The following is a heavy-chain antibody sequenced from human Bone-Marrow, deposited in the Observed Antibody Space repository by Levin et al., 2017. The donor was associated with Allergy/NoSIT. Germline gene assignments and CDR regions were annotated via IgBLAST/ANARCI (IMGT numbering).Heavy chain of an antibody. V-gene: IGHV3-30-3*01. CDR2: IPHDGSNK. J-gene: IGHJ5*01. CDR1: GFTFSNHA. Sequence: GGSLRLSCAASGFTFSNHAMHWVRQAPGKGLEWVAVIPHDGSNKYYADSVKGRFTISRDNSKNTLDVEMNSLRVEDTAVYYCARGPGIATGKGFFDSWGQGTLVTVSS. CDR3: ARGPGIATGKGFFDS. D-gene: IGHD1-1*01.